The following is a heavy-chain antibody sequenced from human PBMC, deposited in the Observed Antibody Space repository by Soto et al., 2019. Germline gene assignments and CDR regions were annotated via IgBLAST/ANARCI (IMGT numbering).Heavy chain of an antibody. Sequence: GGSLRLSCAASEFTFSSYRMYWVRQAPGKGLQWVSYISTRSSLIHYADSVRGRFTISRDDAKNSLYLQMNSLRAEDTAVYYCAREYQYGMDVWGQGTAVTVSS. CDR3: AREYQYGMDV. V-gene: IGHV3-48*01. CDR1: EFTFSSYR. D-gene: IGHD2-2*01. CDR2: ISTRSSLI. J-gene: IGHJ6*02.